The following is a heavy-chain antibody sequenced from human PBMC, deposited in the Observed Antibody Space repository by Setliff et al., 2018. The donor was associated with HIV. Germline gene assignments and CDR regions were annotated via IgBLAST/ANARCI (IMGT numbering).Heavy chain of an antibody. CDR2: MYYSGST. J-gene: IGHJ6*01. V-gene: IGHV4-39*01. D-gene: IGHD2-2*01. CDR3: ARGPSGRVPAPARAPHYYGLDL. CDR1: GGSISSSSYY. Sequence: SETLSLTCTVSGGSISSSSYYWGWSRQPPGKGLEWIGSMYYSGSTYYNPSLKSRVTISVDTSKKQFSLKLISVTAADTAVYYCARGPSGRVPAPARAPHYYGLDLWGPGTTVTVSS.